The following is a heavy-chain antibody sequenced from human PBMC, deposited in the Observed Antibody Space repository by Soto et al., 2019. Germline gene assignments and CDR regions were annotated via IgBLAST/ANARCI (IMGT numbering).Heavy chain of an antibody. J-gene: IGHJ4*02. CDR1: GGSISNGDYY. CDR3: ARIKGGATGNFDY. CDR2: IYYSGST. Sequence: SETLSLTCTVSGGSISNGDYYWTWIRHHPGKGLDWIGYIYYSGSTYYNPSLKSRVTMSVDTSKNQFSLRLSSVTAADTAVYYCARIKGGATGNFDYWGQGTLVTVSS. V-gene: IGHV4-31*03. D-gene: IGHD1-1*01.